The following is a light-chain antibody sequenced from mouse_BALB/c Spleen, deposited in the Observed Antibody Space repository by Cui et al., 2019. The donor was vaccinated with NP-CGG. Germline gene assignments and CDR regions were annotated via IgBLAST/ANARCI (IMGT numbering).Light chain of an antibody. V-gene: IGLV1*01. J-gene: IGLJ1*01. CDR2: GTN. CDR3: ALWYSNHWV. Sequence: AVVTQESPHTTSPGETVTLTCRSSTGAVTTNNYANWVQEKPDHLFTGLIGGTNNRAPGVPARFSGSLIGDKAALTITGAQTEDEAIYFCALWYSNHWVFGGGTKLTVL. CDR1: TGAVTTNNY.